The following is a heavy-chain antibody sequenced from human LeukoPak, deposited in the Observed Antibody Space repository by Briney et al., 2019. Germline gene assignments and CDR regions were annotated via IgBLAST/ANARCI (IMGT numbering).Heavy chain of an antibody. J-gene: IGHJ4*02. CDR2: ISSSSSYI. Sequence: KPGGSLRLSCGVSGFNFNTYNMNWVRQAPGKGLEWVSSISSSSSYIYYADSVKGRFTISRDNAKNSLYLQMNSLRAEDTAVYYCARELRYEAQGFDYWGQGTLVTVSS. V-gene: IGHV3-21*01. CDR3: ARELRYEAQGFDY. D-gene: IGHD3-3*01. CDR1: GFNFNTYN.